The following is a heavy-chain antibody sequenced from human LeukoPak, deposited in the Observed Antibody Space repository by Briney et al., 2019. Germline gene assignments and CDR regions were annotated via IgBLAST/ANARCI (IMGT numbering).Heavy chain of an antibody. J-gene: IGHJ4*02. V-gene: IGHV1-69*13. Sequence: GASVKVSCKASGYTFTSYGISWVRQAPGQGLEWMGGIIPIFGTTTYAQKLQGRVRITADESTSTAYMELSSLRSEDTAVYYCAKESGTYYYDSSGYLTAGGFDYWGQGTLVTVSS. CDR3: AKESGTYYYDSSGYLTAGGFDY. CDR2: IIPIFGTT. D-gene: IGHD3-22*01. CDR1: GYTFTSYG.